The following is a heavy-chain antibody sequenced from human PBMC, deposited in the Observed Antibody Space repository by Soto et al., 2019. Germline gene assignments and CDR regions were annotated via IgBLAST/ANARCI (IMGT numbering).Heavy chain of an antibody. Sequence: LRLSCAGSGFTFGDSYMSWIRQAPGKGLEWLSYISPGSRYPAYADSVKGRFTISRDNAKRSLYLQMVSLTAEDTAIYYCVRGGGGGLFDPWGQGTMVTVSS. V-gene: IGHV3-11*06. J-gene: IGHJ5*02. CDR3: VRGGGGGLFDP. D-gene: IGHD2-15*01. CDR1: GFTFGDSY. CDR2: ISPGSRYP.